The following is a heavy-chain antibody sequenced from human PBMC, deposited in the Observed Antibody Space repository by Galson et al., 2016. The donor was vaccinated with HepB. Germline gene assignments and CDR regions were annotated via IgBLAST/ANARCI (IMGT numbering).Heavy chain of an antibody. V-gene: IGHV3-23*01. Sequence: SLRLSCAASGFTFSTYAMGWVRQAPGKGLEWVSAISGSDVTTYNADSVQGRFTISRDNSKNTLYLQMNSLRVEDTALYYCAKLKGVVAATAVHYWGQGILVAVSS. CDR3: AKLKGVVAATAVHY. J-gene: IGHJ4*02. D-gene: IGHD2-15*01. CDR2: ISGSDVTT. CDR1: GFTFSTYA.